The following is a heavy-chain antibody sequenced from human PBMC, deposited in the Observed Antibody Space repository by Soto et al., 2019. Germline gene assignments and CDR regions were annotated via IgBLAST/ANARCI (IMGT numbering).Heavy chain of an antibody. CDR2: IFHSGST. CDR1: GGSIRSSNW. Sequence: PEILSHTCAGSGGSIRSSNWWGWVRQPPGQGLEWVGEIFHSGSTNYNPSLKSRVTISVDKSKNQFSLKLSSVTAADTAVYYCARGVYMSGDFYPVYDFESWGQGTMVTVS. CDR3: ARGVYMSGDFYPVYDFES. D-gene: IGHD2-21*01. J-gene: IGHJ3*02. V-gene: IGHV4-4*03.